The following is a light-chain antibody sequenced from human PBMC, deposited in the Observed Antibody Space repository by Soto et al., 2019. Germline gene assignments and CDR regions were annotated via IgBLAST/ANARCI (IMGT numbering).Light chain of an antibody. J-gene: IGKJ5*01. CDR2: AAS. CDR3: QQTNTFPST. V-gene: IGKV1D-12*01. CDR1: QGISIW. Sequence: DLQMTQFPSSVSASVGDRVSITCRASQGISIWLAWYQQKPGKAPKLLIYAASSLQGGVPSRFTGSRSGTDFTLTISSLQPEDFATYYCQQTNTFPSTFGQGTRLDMK.